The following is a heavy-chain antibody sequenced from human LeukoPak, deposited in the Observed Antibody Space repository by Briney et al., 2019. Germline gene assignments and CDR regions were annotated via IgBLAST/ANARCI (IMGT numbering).Heavy chain of an antibody. CDR3: AKSMSTVYRGFFDS. CDR2: ISNDARDT. V-gene: IGHV3-23*01. CDR1: GFTFTTYA. J-gene: IGHJ4*02. Sequence: GGSLRLSCAASGFTFTTYAMSWVRQAPGKGLEGVSSISNDARDTYYADSVRGRLTISRDNSKNTLYLQINSLRAEDTAMYYCAKSMSTVYRGFFDSWGQGTLVSVSS. D-gene: IGHD4-11*01.